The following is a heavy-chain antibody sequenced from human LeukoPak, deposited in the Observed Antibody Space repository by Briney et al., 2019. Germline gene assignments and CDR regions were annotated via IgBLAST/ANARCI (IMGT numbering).Heavy chain of an antibody. V-gene: IGHV4-34*01. CDR1: GGSFSGYY. CDR2: INHSGST. D-gene: IGHD6-13*01. CDR3: ARGPKYSSSWYRRNWFDP. J-gene: IGHJ5*02. Sequence: NPSETLSLTCAVYGGSFSGYYWSWIRQPPGKGLEWIGEINHSGSTNYNPSLKSRLTISVDTSKNQFSLKLSSVTAADTAVYYCARGPKYSSSWYRRNWFDPWGQGTLVTVSS.